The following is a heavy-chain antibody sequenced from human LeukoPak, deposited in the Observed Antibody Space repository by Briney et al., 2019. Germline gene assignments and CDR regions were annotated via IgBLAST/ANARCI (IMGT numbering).Heavy chain of an antibody. CDR3: ARQYRYYGGTPWY. Sequence: SETLSLTCAVSGYSISSGYYWGWIRQPPGKGLEWIGSIYHSGSTYYNPSLKSRVTLSVDTSKNQFSLKLSSVTAADTAVYYCARQYRYYGGTPWYWGQGTLVTVSS. V-gene: IGHV4-38-2*01. CDR2: IYHSGST. D-gene: IGHD4-23*01. J-gene: IGHJ4*02. CDR1: GYSISSGYY.